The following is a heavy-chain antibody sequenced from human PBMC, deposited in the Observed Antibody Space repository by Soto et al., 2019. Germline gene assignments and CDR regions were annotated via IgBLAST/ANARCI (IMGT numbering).Heavy chain of an antibody. J-gene: IGHJ4*02. CDR2: INTDGTIT. CDR1: QFTFSGYW. V-gene: IGHV3-74*01. CDR3: ATLSAPSDY. Sequence: GGSLRLSCTGPQFTFSGYWMHWVRQAPGKGLVWVSHINTDGTITSYADFVKGRFTISRDNAKNSLYLQMNSLGAEDTAVYYCATLSAPSDYWGLGTLVTVSS.